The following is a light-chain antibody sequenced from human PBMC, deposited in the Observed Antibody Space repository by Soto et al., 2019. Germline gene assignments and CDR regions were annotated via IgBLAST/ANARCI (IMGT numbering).Light chain of an antibody. CDR1: QSGSSSY. CDR3: QPYGSSPPWT. Sequence: EIVLTQSPGTLSLSPGERATLSCRASQSGSSSYLAWYQQKPGQAPRLLIYSASSRATGIPDRFSGSGSGTDFTLTISRLEPADFAVYYCQPYGSSPPWTFGQGTKVEIK. J-gene: IGKJ1*01. CDR2: SAS. V-gene: IGKV3-20*01.